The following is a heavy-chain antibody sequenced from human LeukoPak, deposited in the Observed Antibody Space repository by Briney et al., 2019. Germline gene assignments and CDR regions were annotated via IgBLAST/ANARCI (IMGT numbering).Heavy chain of an antibody. Sequence: ASVKVSCKASGGTFSSYAISWVRQAPGQGLEWMGGIIPIFGTANYAQKFQGRVTITADESTSTAYMELSSLRSEDTAVYYCARGKIPIAAAGDNWFDPWGQGTLVTVSS. V-gene: IGHV1-69*13. CDR2: IIPIFGTA. CDR1: GGTFSSYA. CDR3: ARGKIPIAAAGDNWFDP. J-gene: IGHJ5*02. D-gene: IGHD6-13*01.